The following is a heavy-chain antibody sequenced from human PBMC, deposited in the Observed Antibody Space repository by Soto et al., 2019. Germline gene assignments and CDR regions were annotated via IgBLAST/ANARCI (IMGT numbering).Heavy chain of an antibody. CDR3: ARASGGFLGSHSMDA. J-gene: IGHJ6*02. Sequence: QLQLQESGSGLVKPSQTLSLTCAVSGGSISSGGYSWSWIRQPPGKGLEWIGYIYHSGRAYYNPSLKSRVTLSVDRPTNQVSGKRRTATAAATAVYYCARASGGFLGSHSMDAWGQGTTVSVSS. V-gene: IGHV4-30-2*01. CDR2: IYHSGRA. CDR1: GGSISSGGYS. D-gene: IGHD3-16*01.